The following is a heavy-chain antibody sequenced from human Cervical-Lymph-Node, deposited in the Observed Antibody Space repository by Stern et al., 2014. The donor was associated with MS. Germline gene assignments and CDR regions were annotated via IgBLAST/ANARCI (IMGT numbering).Heavy chain of an antibody. D-gene: IGHD1-1*01. V-gene: IGHV3-48*02. CDR3: ARLRSDWNEARTFDY. Sequence: EVQLVESGGGLVQPGGSLRLSCAASGFTFSTYSMNWVRQAPGKGLEWVSYISSSRTTIYYADSVKGRFTISRDNAKNSLYLQMNSLRDEDTAVYYCARLRSDWNEARTFDYWGQGTLVTVSS. CDR1: GFTFSTYS. J-gene: IGHJ4*02. CDR2: ISSSRTTI.